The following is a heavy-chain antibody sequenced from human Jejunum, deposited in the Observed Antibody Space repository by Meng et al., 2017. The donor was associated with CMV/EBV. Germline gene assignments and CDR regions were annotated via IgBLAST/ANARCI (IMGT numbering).Heavy chain of an antibody. J-gene: IGHJ5*02. V-gene: IGHV3-21*01. CDR1: GLTFDTYS. CDR2: ISRSSNQM. CDR3: ARGRQSCNSISCHYNWFDP. Sequence: EVQLVESGGGLVNPGGSLRLSCTAFGLTFDTYSMNWVRQAPGKGLEWVSSISRSSNQMYYADSVKGRFTISRDNGKDSLYLQMNSLRAEDTAVYYCARGRQSCNSISCHYNWFDPWGQGTLGTVAS. D-gene: IGHD2-2*01.